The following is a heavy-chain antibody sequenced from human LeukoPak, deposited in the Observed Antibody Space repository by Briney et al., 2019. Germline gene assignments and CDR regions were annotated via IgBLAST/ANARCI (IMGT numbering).Heavy chain of an antibody. CDR3: AKSRSADYYDT. D-gene: IGHD3-22*01. Sequence: GGSLRLSCAASGFTVSSNDMSWVRQAPGKGLEWVSAISGSGGSTYYADSVKGRFTISRDNSKNTLYLQMNSLRAEDTAVYYCAKSRSADYYDTWGQGTLVTVSS. J-gene: IGHJ5*02. CDR2: ISGSGGST. V-gene: IGHV3-23*01. CDR1: GFTVSSND.